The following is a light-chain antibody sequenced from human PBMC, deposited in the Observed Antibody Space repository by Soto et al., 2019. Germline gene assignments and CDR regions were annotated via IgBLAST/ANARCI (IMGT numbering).Light chain of an antibody. CDR3: QQRSNWA. CDR2: DAS. Sequence: EFVLTQSPATLSLSPVERATLSCRASQSVSSSLAWYQQKPGQAPRLLIYDASNRATGIPARFSGSGSGTDFTLTISSLEPEDFAVYYCQQRSNWAFGGGTKVDI. V-gene: IGKV3-11*01. J-gene: IGKJ4*01. CDR1: QSVSSS.